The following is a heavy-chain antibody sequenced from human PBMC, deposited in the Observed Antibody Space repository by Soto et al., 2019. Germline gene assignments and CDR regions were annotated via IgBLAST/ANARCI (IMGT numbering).Heavy chain of an antibody. V-gene: IGHV3-23*01. CDR2: ISATGGST. D-gene: IGHD5-18*01. Sequence: HPGGSLRLSCAASGFTFSNYAMTWVRQAPGKGLEFVSFISATGGSTYYADSVRGRFTLSRDNSKNTLSLQMNSLRAEDTAVYYCAKDRPIGNSYGHLDYWGQGTLVTVSS. CDR3: AKDRPIGNSYGHLDY. J-gene: IGHJ4*02. CDR1: GFTFSNYA.